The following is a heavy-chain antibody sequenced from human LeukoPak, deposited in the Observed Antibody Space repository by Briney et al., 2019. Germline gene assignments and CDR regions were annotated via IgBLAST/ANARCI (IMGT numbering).Heavy chain of an antibody. CDR3: ARERVRAAARQNNWFDP. Sequence: ASVKVSCKASGYTFTGYYMHWVRQAPGQGLEWMGRINPNRGGTNYAQKFQGRVTMTRDTSISTAYMELSRLRSDDTAVYYCARERVRAAARQNNWFDPWGQGTLVTVSS. CDR1: GYTFTGYY. V-gene: IGHV1-2*06. CDR2: INPNRGGT. D-gene: IGHD6-13*01. J-gene: IGHJ5*02.